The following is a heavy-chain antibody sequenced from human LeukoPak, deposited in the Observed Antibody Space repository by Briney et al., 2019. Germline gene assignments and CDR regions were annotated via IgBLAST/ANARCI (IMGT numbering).Heavy chain of an antibody. CDR3: ARDMLVVPVAIGGWYFDL. V-gene: IGHV4-61*02. CDR1: GGSISSGSYY. CDR2: IYTSGST. J-gene: IGHJ2*01. D-gene: IGHD2-2*02. Sequence: ASQTLSLTCTVSGGSISSGSYYWSWIRQPAGKGLEWIGRIYTSGSTNYNPSLKSQVTISVDTSKNQLSLKLSSVTAADTAVYYCARDMLVVPVAIGGWYFDLWGRGTLVTVSS.